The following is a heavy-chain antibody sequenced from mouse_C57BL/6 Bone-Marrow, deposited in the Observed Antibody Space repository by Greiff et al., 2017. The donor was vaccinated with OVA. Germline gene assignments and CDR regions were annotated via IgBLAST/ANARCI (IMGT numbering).Heavy chain of an antibody. CDR3: ARHEDVYYASYVDY. J-gene: IGHJ2*01. D-gene: IGHD2-3*01. Sequence: VQLQQSGPELVKPGASVKISCKASGYAFSSPWMNWVKQRPGKGLEWIGRIYPGDGDTNYNGKFKGKATLTPDKSSSTAYMQLSILASEDSAVYFCARHEDVYYASYVDYWGQGTTLTVSS. CDR2: IYPGDGDT. V-gene: IGHV1-82*01. CDR1: GYAFSSPW.